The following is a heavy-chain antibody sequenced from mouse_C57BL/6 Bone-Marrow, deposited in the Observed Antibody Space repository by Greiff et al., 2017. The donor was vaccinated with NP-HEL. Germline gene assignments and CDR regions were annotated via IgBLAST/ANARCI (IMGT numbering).Heavy chain of an antibody. CDR1: GYTFTGYW. CDR3: ATAQATGKFDY. J-gene: IGHJ2*01. CDR2: ILPGSGST. V-gene: IGHV1-9*01. D-gene: IGHD3-2*02. Sequence: VQLQQSGAELMKPGASVKLSCKATGYTFTGYWIEWVKQRPGHGLEWIGEILPGSGSTNYNEKFKGKATLTVDQSSSTAYMQLNSLTSEDSAVYYCATAQATGKFDYWGQGTTLTVSS.